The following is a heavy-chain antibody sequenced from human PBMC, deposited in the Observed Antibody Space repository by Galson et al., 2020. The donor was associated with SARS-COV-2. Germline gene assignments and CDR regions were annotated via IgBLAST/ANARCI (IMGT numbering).Heavy chain of an antibody. V-gene: IGHV3-21*01. D-gene: IGHD5-18*01. CDR3: ARGGGYSYGYLYYFDY. Sequence: GKSLKISCAASGFTFSSYSMNWVRQAPGKGLEWVSSISSSSSYIYYADSVKGRFTISRDNAKNSLYLQMNSLRAEDTAVYYCARGGGYSYGYLYYFDYWGQGTLVTVSS. J-gene: IGHJ4*02. CDR1: GFTFSSYS. CDR2: ISSSSSYI.